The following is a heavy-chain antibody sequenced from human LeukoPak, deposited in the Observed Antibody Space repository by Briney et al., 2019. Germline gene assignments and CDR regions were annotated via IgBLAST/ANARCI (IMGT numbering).Heavy chain of an antibody. Sequence: PGGSLRLSCAASGFTFSSYSMNWVRQAPGKGLEWVSYISSSSSTIYYADSVKGRFTISRDNAKNSLYLQMNSLRAEGTAVYYCAHILEWDNGDYWGQGTLVTVSS. CDR3: AHILEWDNGDY. V-gene: IGHV3-48*01. CDR2: ISSSSSTI. D-gene: IGHD3-3*01. CDR1: GFTFSSYS. J-gene: IGHJ4*02.